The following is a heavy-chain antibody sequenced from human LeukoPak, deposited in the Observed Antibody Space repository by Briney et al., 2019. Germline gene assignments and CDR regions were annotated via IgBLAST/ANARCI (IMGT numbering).Heavy chain of an antibody. V-gene: IGHV3-30*02. CDR3: AKVNNIAVAGTFDY. D-gene: IGHD6-13*01. Sequence: GGSLRLSCAASGFTFSSYGMHWVRQAPGKGLEWVAFIRNDGSNKYYADSVKGRLTIPRDNSKNTLYLQINSLRAEDTAVYYCAKVNNIAVAGTFDYWGQGTLVTVSS. CDR2: IRNDGSNK. J-gene: IGHJ4*02. CDR1: GFTFSSYG.